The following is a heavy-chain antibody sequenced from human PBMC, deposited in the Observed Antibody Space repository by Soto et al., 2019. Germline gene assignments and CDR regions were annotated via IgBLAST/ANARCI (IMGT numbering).Heavy chain of an antibody. V-gene: IGHV3-53*01. CDR3: HGYGY. D-gene: IGHD5-12*01. J-gene: IGHJ4*02. Sequence: HPGGSLRLSCAVSGFTVTINYMSWVRQAPGKGLEWVSVTYSGGSTYYADSVKGRFTISRDNSKNTLYLQMNSLRGEDTAVYYCHGYGYWGQGTPVTVSS. CDR2: TYSGGST. CDR1: GFTVTINY.